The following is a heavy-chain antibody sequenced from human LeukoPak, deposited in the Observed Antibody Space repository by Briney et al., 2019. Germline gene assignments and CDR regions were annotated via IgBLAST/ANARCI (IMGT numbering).Heavy chain of an antibody. CDR3: EGDCGSLVDY. CDR1: GFTFSNYW. CDR2: INSHGGDI. V-gene: IGHV3-74*01. J-gene: IGHJ4*02. D-gene: IGHD1-26*01. Sequence: GGSLRLSCAASGFTFSNYWMHWIRQAPGKGLVWVSRINSHGGDINYADSVKGRFTISRDNAKNTLYLQMNSLRAEDTAVYYCEGDCGSLVDYGGKGILFPVSS.